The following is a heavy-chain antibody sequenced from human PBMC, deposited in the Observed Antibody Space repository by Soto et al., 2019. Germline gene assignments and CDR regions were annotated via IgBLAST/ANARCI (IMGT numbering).Heavy chain of an antibody. V-gene: IGHV4-31*03. J-gene: IGHJ6*03. CDR3: AREGTVTTSGNYYYDYMDG. CDR1: GGSISSGGYY. CDR2: IYYSGST. Sequence: QVQLQESGPGLVKPSQTLSLTCTVSGGSISSGGYYWSWIRQHPGKGLEGIGYIYYSGSTYYNPSLESRVTRSVDTSKNQFSLKLSSVTAADTAVYHCAREGTVTTSGNYYYDYMDGWGKGTTVTVSS. D-gene: IGHD4-4*01.